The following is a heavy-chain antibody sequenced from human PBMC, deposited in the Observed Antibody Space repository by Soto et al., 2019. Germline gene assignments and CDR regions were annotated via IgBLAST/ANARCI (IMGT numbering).Heavy chain of an antibody. CDR2: IYHSGST. Sequence: SETLSLTCAVSGGSISSGGYSWSWIRQPPGKGLEWIGYIYHSGSTYYNPSLKSRVTISVDRSKNQFSLKLSSVTAADTAVYYCARVGITMVRGVIMDWGQGTLVTVSS. CDR3: ARVGITMVRGVIMD. D-gene: IGHD3-10*01. J-gene: IGHJ4*02. V-gene: IGHV4-30-2*01. CDR1: GGSISSGGYS.